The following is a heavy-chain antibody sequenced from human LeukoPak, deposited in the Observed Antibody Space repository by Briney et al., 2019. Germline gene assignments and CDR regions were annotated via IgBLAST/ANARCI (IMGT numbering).Heavy chain of an antibody. CDR2: ISGSGGST. J-gene: IGHJ6*02. Sequence: GGSLRLSCAASGFTFSSYAMSWVRQAPGKGLEWVSAISGSGGSTYYADSVKGRFTISRDNSKNTLYLQMNSLRAEDTAVYYCAKDGESSSSGDYYGMDVWGQGTTVTVSS. CDR3: AKDGESSSSGDYYGMDV. V-gene: IGHV3-23*01. D-gene: IGHD6-6*01. CDR1: GFTFSSYA.